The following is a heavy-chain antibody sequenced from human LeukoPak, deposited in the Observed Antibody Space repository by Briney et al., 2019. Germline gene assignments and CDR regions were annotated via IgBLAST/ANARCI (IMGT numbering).Heavy chain of an antibody. D-gene: IGHD2-21*02. CDR2: IWYDASNK. V-gene: IGHV3-33*06. J-gene: IGHJ5*02. CDR3: PKDGCGGGWKWFDP. CDR1: GFTFSSYG. Sequence: GGSLRLSCAASGFTFSSYGLHWVRQAPGEGLEGVAVIWYDASNKYYAYSVKGRFTISRDSSKNTLYLQMNSLRADDTAVYYCPKDGCGGGWKWFDPWGQGTLVTVSS.